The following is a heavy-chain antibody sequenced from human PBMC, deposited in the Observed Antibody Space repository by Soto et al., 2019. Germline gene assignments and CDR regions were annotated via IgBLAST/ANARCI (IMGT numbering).Heavy chain of an antibody. CDR3: ARDCSGGSCYSGYYYYYGMDV. J-gene: IGHJ6*02. D-gene: IGHD2-15*01. CDR2: ISYDGSNK. V-gene: IGHV3-30-3*01. Sequence: SLRLSCAASGFTFSSYAMHWVRQAPGKGLEWVAVISYDGSNKYYADSVKGRFTISRDNSKNTLYLQMNSLRAEDTAVYYCARDCSGGSCYSGYYYYYGMDVWGQGTTVTVSS. CDR1: GFTFSSYA.